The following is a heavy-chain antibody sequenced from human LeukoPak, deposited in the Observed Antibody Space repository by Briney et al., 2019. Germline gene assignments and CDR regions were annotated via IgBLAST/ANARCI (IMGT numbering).Heavy chain of an antibody. CDR1: GGTFSSYA. D-gene: IGHD2-2*01. Sequence: RASVKVSCKASGGTFSSYAISWVRQAPGQGLEWMGGIIPIFGTANYAQKFQGRVTITADESTSTAYMELSSLRSEDTAVYYCARDKWRGSCSSTSCPYGMDVWGKGTTVTVSS. V-gene: IGHV1-69*13. CDR3: ARDKWRGSCSSTSCPYGMDV. CDR2: IIPIFGTA. J-gene: IGHJ6*04.